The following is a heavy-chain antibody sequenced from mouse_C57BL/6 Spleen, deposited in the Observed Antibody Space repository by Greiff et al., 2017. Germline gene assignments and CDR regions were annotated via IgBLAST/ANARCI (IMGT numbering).Heavy chain of an antibody. CDR2: IDPSDSET. V-gene: IGHV1-52*01. J-gene: IGHJ2*01. CDR1: GYTFTSYW. CDR3: ARAGNYYDYDGDY. Sequence: QVQLQQPGAELVRPGSSVKLSCKASGYTFTSYWMHWVKQRPIQGLEWIGNIDPSDSETHYNQKFKDKATLTVDKSSSTAYMQLSSLTSEDSAVYYCARAGNYYDYDGDYWGQGTTLTVSS. D-gene: IGHD2-4*01.